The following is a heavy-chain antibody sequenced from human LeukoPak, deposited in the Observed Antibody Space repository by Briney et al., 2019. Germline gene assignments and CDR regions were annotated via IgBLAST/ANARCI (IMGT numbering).Heavy chain of an antibody. CDR3: ARDERYDSSGYPFDF. J-gene: IGHJ4*02. Sequence: ASVKVSCKASGYTFTGYFIHWVRQAPGQGLEWMGWINPNSGGTNYAQKFRGRVTMTRDTSIITAYMELSRLSSDDTAVYYCARDERYDSSGYPFDFWGQGTLVTVSS. V-gene: IGHV1-2*02. D-gene: IGHD3-22*01. CDR2: INPNSGGT. CDR1: GYTFTGYF.